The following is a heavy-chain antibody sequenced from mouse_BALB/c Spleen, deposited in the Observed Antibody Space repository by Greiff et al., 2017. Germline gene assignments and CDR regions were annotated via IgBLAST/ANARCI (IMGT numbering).Heavy chain of an antibody. CDR2: IWSGGST. CDR1: GFSLTSYG. Sequence: VNVVESGPGLVQPSQSLSITCTVSGFSLTSYGVHWVRQSPGKGLEWLGVIWSGGSTDYNAAFISRLSISKDNSKSQVFFKMNSLQADDTAIYYCAKIYGSSYYYAMDYWGQGTSVTVSS. J-gene: IGHJ4*01. D-gene: IGHD1-1*01. CDR3: AKIYGSSYYYAMDY. V-gene: IGHV2-2*01.